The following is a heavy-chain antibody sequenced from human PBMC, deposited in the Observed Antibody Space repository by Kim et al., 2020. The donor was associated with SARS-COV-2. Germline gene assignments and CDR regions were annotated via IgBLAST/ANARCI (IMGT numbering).Heavy chain of an antibody. D-gene: IGHD2-2*01. CDR3: AREGGDIVVVPAVSAGNYGMDV. CDR2: IIPIFGTA. CDR1: GGTFSSYA. V-gene: IGHV1-69*13. Sequence: SVKVSCKASGGTFSSYAISWVRQAPGQGLEWMGGIIPIFGTANYAQKFQGRVTITADESTSTAYMELSSLRSEDTAVYYCAREGGDIVVVPAVSAGNYGMDVWGQGTTVTVSS. J-gene: IGHJ6*02.